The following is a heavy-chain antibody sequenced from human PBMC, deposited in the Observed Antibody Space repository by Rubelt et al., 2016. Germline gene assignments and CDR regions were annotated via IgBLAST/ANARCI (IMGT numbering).Heavy chain of an antibody. D-gene: IGHD3-10*01. CDR3: AREWGYYGSGSSTFDF. V-gene: IGHV4-34*01. Sequence: HVQLQQWGAGLLKPSETLSLTCAVYGGSFSGYYWSWIRQPPGKGLEWIGEINHSGSTNYNPSLKSRVTISVDTSKNQFTRKLSSVTAADTAVYYCAREWGYYGSGSSTFDFWGQGTLVTVSS. CDR2: INHSGST. CDR1: GGSFSGYY. J-gene: IGHJ4*02.